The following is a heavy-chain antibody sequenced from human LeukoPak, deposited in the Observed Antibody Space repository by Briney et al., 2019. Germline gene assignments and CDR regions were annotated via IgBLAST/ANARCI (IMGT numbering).Heavy chain of an antibody. V-gene: IGHV3-53*01. J-gene: IGHJ4*02. CDR2: IYSGGNT. Sequence: GSLRLSCAASGFTVSNNYISWVRQAPGKGLEWVSLIYSGGNTYYADSVRGRFSISRDNSKNTLYLQMNSLRAEDTAIYYCAVYSSLDYWSQGTLVTVSS. D-gene: IGHD3-22*01. CDR1: GFTVSNNY. CDR3: AVYSSLDY.